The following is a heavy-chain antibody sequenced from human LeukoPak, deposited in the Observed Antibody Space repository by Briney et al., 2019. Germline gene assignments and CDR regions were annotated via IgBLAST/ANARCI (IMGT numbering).Heavy chain of an antibody. J-gene: IGHJ4*02. CDR1: GFTFSNAW. CDR2: IKSKTDGGTT. V-gene: IGHV3-15*01. Sequence: GGSLRLSCAASGFTFSNAWMSWVRQAPGKGLEWVGRIKSKTDGGTTDYAAPVKGRFTISRDDSKNTLYLQMNSLKTEDTAVYCCTTDPGRFLEWLSSFDYWGQGTLVTVSS. CDR3: TTDPGRFLEWLSSFDY. D-gene: IGHD3-3*01.